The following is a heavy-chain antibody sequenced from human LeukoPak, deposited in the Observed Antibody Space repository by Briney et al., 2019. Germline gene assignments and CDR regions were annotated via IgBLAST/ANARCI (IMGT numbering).Heavy chain of an antibody. CDR3: ARDNSVGDTAWWFDP. CDR2: INPSGGST. D-gene: IGHD1-26*01. J-gene: IGHJ5*02. CDR1: GYTFTSYY. V-gene: IGHV1-46*01. Sequence: ASVKVSCKASGYTFTSYYMHWVRQAPGQGLEGMGIINPSGGSTSYAQKFQGRVTMTRDMSTSTDYMELSSLRFDDTAVYYCARDNSVGDTAWWFDPWGQGTLVTVSS.